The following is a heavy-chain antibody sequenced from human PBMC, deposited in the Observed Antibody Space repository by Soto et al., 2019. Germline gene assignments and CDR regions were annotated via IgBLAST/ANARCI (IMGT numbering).Heavy chain of an antibody. Sequence: SGPTLVNPIQTLTLTCTFSGFSLTSNEMRVTWIRQAPGKALEWLARIDWDDETFYNSALRTRLTISKDSSKNQVVLTMTNMDPVDTATYYCARTTHTGTDYWGQGILVTVSS. V-gene: IGHV2-70*04. CDR2: IDWDDET. CDR1: GFSLTSNEMR. J-gene: IGHJ4*02. CDR3: ARTTHTGTDY. D-gene: IGHD1-1*01.